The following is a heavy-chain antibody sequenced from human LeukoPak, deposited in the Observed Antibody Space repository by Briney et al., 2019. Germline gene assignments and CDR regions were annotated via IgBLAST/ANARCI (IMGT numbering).Heavy chain of an antibody. CDR2: IDNSGDYT. CDR3: GKQFSSSWQFDP. CDR1: GFIYNTYA. J-gene: IGHJ5*02. D-gene: IGHD6-13*01. Sequence: PGGSLRLSSAVSGFIYNTYAMTWVRQAPGKGLEWVSSIDNSGDYTYYADSVKGRFTISRDNSRNTLYLQMSSLRVEDTALYYCGKQFSSSWQFDPRGQGTLVTVSS. V-gene: IGHV3-23*01.